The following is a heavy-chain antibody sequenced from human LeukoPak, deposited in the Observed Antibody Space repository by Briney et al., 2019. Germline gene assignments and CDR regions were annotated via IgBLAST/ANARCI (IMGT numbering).Heavy chain of an antibody. Sequence: ASVTVSFKAAGYTFTSYDINWVRQASGQGPEWMGWMNPNSGNTGYAQKLQGRVTIRRNSSKNTAYMELSSLRPEDTAVYYCARGGRDCSGGTCYRWFDPWGQGTLVTVSS. CDR1: GYTFTSYD. J-gene: IGHJ5*02. D-gene: IGHD2-15*01. V-gene: IGHV1-8*03. CDR3: ARGGRDCSGGTCYRWFDP. CDR2: MNPNSGNT.